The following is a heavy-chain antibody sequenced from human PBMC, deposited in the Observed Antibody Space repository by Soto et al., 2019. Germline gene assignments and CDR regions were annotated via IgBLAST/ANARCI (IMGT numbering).Heavy chain of an antibody. CDR1: GGSISSSNW. D-gene: IGHD3-10*01. CDR2: IYHSGST. Sequence: SETLSLTCAVSGGSISSSNWWSWVRQPPGKGLEWIGEIYHSGSTNYNPSLKSRVTISVDKSKNQFSLKLSSVTAADTAVYYCGKSYFGWGSPPYSYYGRDVGGKGTTVPVPS. J-gene: IGHJ6*04. V-gene: IGHV4-4*02. CDR3: GKSYFGWGSPPYSYYGRDV.